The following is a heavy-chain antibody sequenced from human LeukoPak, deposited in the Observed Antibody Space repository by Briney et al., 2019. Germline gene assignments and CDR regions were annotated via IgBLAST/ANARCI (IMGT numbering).Heavy chain of an antibody. V-gene: IGHV3-13*01. D-gene: IGHD3-22*01. CDR3: ARGGFGYYYDSSGYPSFDY. CDR2: IGTAGDT. CDR1: GFTFSSYD. J-gene: IGHJ4*02. Sequence: SGGSLRLSCAASGFTFSSYDMHWVRQATGKGLEWVSAIGTAGDTYYRGSVKGRFTISRENAKNSLYLQMNSLRAGDTAVYYCARGGFGYYYDSSGYPSFDYWGQGTLVTVSS.